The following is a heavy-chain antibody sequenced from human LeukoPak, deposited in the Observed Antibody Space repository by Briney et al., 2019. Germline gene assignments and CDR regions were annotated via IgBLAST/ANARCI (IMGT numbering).Heavy chain of an antibody. CDR3: ATYCTNGVCYSGSLDWYFDL. V-gene: IGHV4-39*01. J-gene: IGHJ2*01. CDR1: GGSISSSSYY. D-gene: IGHD2-8*01. Sequence: SETLSLTCTVSGGSISSSSYYWGWIRQPPGKGLEWIGSIYYSGSTYYNPSLKSRVTISVDTSKNQFSLKLSSVTAADTAVYYCATYCTNGVCYSGSLDWYFDLWGRGTLVTVSS. CDR2: IYYSGST.